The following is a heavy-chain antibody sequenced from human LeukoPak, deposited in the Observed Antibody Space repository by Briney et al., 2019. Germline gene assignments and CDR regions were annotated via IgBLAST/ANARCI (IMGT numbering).Heavy chain of an antibody. V-gene: IGHV4-59*01. D-gene: IGHD3-10*01. CDR2: IYYSGST. J-gene: IGHJ5*02. Sequence: SETLSLTCTVSGGSISSYYWSWIRQPPGKGLEWIGYIYYSGSTNYNPSLKSRVTISVDTSKNQFSLKLSSVTAADTAVYYCARDRKYYYGSGSLNWFDPWGQGTLVTVSS. CDR3: ARDRKYYYGSGSLNWFDP. CDR1: GGSISSYY.